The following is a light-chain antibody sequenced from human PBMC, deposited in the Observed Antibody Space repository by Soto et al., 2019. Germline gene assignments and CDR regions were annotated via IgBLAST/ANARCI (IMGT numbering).Light chain of an antibody. Sequence: QSALTQPPSASGSPGQSVTISCTGTSSDVGGYNYVSWYQQHPGKAPKLIIYEVNKRPSGVPDRFSGSKSGNTASLTVSGLQAEDEGDYYCSAHAGSKRVFGTGTKLTVL. CDR3: SAHAGSKRV. J-gene: IGLJ1*01. CDR1: SSDVGGYNY. V-gene: IGLV2-8*01. CDR2: EVN.